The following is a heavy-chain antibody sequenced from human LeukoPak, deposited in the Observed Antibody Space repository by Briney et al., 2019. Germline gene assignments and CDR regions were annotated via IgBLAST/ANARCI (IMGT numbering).Heavy chain of an antibody. CDR3: ARRSGGSFYYFDY. CDR1: GFNFSSYS. V-gene: IGHV3-21*01. J-gene: IGHJ4*02. D-gene: IGHD2-15*01. CDR2: ISSSSSYI. Sequence: GGSLRLSCAASGFNFSSYSMNWVRQAPGKGLEWVSSISSSSSYIYYADSVKGRFTISRDNAKNSLYLQMNSLRAEDTAVYYCARRSGGSFYYFDYWGQGTLVTVSS.